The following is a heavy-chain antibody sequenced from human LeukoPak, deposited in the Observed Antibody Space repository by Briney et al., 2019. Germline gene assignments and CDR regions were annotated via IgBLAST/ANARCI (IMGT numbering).Heavy chain of an antibody. V-gene: IGHV1-18*01. CDR1: GYTFTSDG. J-gene: IGHJ5*02. CDR3: ARDFRDIVVVPAAGGHNWFDP. Sequence: GASVKVSCKASGYTFTSDGISVGRQAPGQGREWMGWISAYNGNTNYAQKLQGRVTMTTDTSTSTAYMELRSLRSDDTAVYYCARDFRDIVVVPAAGGHNWFDPWGQGTLVTVSS. CDR2: ISAYNGNT. D-gene: IGHD2-2*01.